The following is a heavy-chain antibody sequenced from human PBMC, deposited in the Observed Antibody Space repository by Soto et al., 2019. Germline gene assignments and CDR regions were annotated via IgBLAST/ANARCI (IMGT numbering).Heavy chain of an antibody. CDR2: LSAYNGNT. J-gene: IGHJ6*02. CDR1: GYTFTSYG. Sequence: QVQLVQSGAEVKKPGASVKVSCKASGYTFTSYGISWVRQAPGQGLEWMGWLSAYNGNTNYAQKLQGRVTMTTDTSTSTAYMELRSLRSDDTAVYYCARDLGYGDYGRYYYYYGMDVWGQGTTVTVSS. V-gene: IGHV1-18*01. CDR3: ARDLGYGDYGRYYYYYGMDV. D-gene: IGHD4-17*01.